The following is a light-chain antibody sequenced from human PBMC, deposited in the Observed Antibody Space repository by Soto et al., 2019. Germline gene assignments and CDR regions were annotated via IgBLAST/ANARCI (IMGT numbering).Light chain of an antibody. CDR1: QSVSSTD. V-gene: IGKV3-11*01. CDR2: DVS. Sequence: EIVLTQSPGTLSLSPGERATLSCRASQSVSSTDLAWYQHKPGQAPRLLIYDVSNRATGIPARFSGSGSGTDFTLTISSLEPEDFAVYYCQQCVIWPLFTFGPGTKVDIK. J-gene: IGKJ3*01. CDR3: QQCVIWPLFT.